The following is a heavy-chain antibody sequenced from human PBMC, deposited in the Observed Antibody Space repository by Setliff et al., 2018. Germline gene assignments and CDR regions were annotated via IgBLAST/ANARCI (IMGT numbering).Heavy chain of an antibody. D-gene: IGHD1-26*01. CDR1: GYSISSGYY. CDR2: IYHSGST. Sequence: KPSETLSLTCAVSGYSISSGYYWGWIRQPPGKGLEWIGSIYHSGSTNYNPSLKSRVTMSVDTSENQFSLKLSSVTAADTAVYYCARKGISALSGAFDMWGQGTMVTVSS. V-gene: IGHV4-38-2*01. CDR3: ARKGISALSGAFDM. J-gene: IGHJ3*02.